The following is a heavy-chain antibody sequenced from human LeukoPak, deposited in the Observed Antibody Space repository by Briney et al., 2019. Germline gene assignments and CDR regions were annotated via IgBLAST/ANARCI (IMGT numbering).Heavy chain of an antibody. J-gene: IGHJ4*02. CDR3: ARAPARYYDILTGSNFDY. V-gene: IGHV1-18*01. CDR2: IIAYNGNT. CDR1: GYTFTSYG. D-gene: IGHD3-9*01. Sequence: ASVKVSCKASGYTFTSYGISWVRQAPGQGLEWMGWIIAYNGNTNYAQKLQGRVTMTTDTSTSTAYMELRSLRSDDTAVYYCARAPARYYDILTGSNFDYWGQGTLVTVSS.